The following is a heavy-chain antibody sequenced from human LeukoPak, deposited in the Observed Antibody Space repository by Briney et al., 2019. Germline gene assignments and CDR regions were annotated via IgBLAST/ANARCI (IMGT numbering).Heavy chain of an antibody. D-gene: IGHD2-2*01. V-gene: IGHV3-30*02. CDR1: GFTFSSYG. Sequence: PGGSLRLSCAASGFTFSSYGMHWVRQAPGKGLEWVAFIRYDGSNKYYADSVKGRFTISRDNSKNTLYLQMNSLRAEDTAVYHCAKFPTKYQLPTDAFDIWGQGTMVTVSS. CDR2: IRYDGSNK. J-gene: IGHJ3*02. CDR3: AKFPTKYQLPTDAFDI.